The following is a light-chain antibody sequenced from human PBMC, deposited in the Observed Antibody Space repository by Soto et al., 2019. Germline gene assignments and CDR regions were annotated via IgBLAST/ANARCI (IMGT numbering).Light chain of an antibody. Sequence: QSVLAQPASVSGSPGQSVTISCTGTSSDVGAYNSVSWYQQHPDKAPQLMIYKGTQRPSGVSNRFSGFTSGNAASLTISGRPAGGEADYFCCSSATESTYVLGTGTKVTVL. J-gene: IGLJ1*01. V-gene: IGLV2-23*01. CDR2: KGT. CDR3: CSSATESTYV. CDR1: SSDVGAYNS.